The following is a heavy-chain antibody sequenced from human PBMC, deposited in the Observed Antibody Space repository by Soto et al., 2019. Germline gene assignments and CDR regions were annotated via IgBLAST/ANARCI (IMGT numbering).Heavy chain of an antibody. CDR2: IKQDASEK. CDR3: ASRGDYFAY. CDR1: GFTFSNSW. V-gene: IGHV3-7*01. D-gene: IGHD3-10*01. Sequence: EVQLVESGGGLVQPGGSLRLSCAASGFTFSNSWMSWVRQAPGKGLEWLANIKQDASEKYFVDSVKGRFTISRDNAKNSLYLQMNSLRAGDTAVYYCASRGDYFAYWGQGTLVTVSS. J-gene: IGHJ4*02.